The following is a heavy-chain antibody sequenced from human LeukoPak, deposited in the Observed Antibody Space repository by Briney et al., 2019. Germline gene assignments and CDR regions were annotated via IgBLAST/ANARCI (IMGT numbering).Heavy chain of an antibody. CDR2: MNPNSGKT. D-gene: IGHD2-2*01. V-gene: IGHV1-8*01. J-gene: IGHJ6*03. CDR3: ARGPTQVVVLGYYYMDV. CDR1: GYTFTSYD. Sequence: ASVKVSCKASGYTFTSYDINWVRQATGQGLEWMGSMNPNSGKTGYAQKFQGRVTMTRNTSISTAYMELSSLRSEDTAVYYCARGPTQVVVLGYYYMDVWGKGTTVTVSS.